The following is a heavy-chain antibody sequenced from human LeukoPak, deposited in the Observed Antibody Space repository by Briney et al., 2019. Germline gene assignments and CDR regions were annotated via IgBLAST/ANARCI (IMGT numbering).Heavy chain of an antibody. CDR2: IWYDGSNK. V-gene: IGHV3-33*01. Sequence: PGGSLRLTCAASGFTFSSFGMNWVRQAPGKGLEWVAVIWYDGSNKYYADSVKGRFTISRDNSKNTLYLQMNSLRAEDTAVYYCARDGDIRPTDVWGQGTMVTVSS. CDR3: ARDGDIRPTDV. D-gene: IGHD2-15*01. CDR1: GFTFSSFG. J-gene: IGHJ6*02.